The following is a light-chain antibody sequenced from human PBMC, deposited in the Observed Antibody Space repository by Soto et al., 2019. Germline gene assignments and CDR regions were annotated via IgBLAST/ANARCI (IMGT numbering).Light chain of an antibody. CDR1: QSISSN. CDR2: HTS. Sequence: EIVMTQSPATLSVSPGERATLSCRASQSISSNLAWYQQKPGQAPRLLFYHTSTRATGIPARFSGSGSGTEFTLTISSLQSEDFAVYYCQQFNIWPRTFGQGTKVDIK. CDR3: QQFNIWPRT. J-gene: IGKJ1*01. V-gene: IGKV3-15*01.